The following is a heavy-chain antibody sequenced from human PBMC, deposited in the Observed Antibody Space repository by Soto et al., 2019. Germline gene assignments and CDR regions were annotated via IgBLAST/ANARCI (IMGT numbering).Heavy chain of an antibody. CDR1: GGSGGSFSGYY. J-gene: IGHJ6*02. V-gene: IGHV4-34*01. D-gene: IGHD3-22*01. CDR2: INHSGST. Sequence: QVQLQQWGAGLLKPSETLSLTCAVYGGSGGSFSGYYWSWIRQPPGKGLEWIGEINHSGSTNYNPSPKRRVTISVSTSKNQFSLKLSSVTAADTAVYYCARHNYDSSGYYPYYYGMDAWGQGTTVTVSS. CDR3: ARHNYDSSGYYPYYYGMDA.